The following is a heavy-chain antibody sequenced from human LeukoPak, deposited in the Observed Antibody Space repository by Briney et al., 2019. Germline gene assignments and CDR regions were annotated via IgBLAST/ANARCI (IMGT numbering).Heavy chain of an antibody. D-gene: IGHD4-23*01. CDR3: ARTHGGNPSDFDY. Sequence: PGGSLRLSCAASGFTFSSYGMHWVRQAPGKGLEWVAFIRHDGSNKYYADSVKGRFTISRDNSKNTLYLQMNSLRAEDTAVYYCARTHGGNPSDFDYWGQGTLVTVSS. V-gene: IGHV3-30*02. CDR1: GFTFSSYG. J-gene: IGHJ4*02. CDR2: IRHDGSNK.